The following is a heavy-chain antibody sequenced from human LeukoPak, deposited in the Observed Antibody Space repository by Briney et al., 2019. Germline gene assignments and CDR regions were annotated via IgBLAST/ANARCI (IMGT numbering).Heavy chain of an antibody. CDR1: GYTFTGYY. D-gene: IGHD1-26*01. CDR3: ARVAFSGSYWGAFDY. J-gene: IGHJ4*02. Sequence: GASVKVSCKASGYTFTGYYMHLVRQAPGQGLEWMGWINPNSGGTNYAQKFQGRVTITRDTSISTAYMELSRLRSDDTAVYYCARVAFSGSYWGAFDYWGQGTLVTVSS. V-gene: IGHV1-2*02. CDR2: INPNSGGT.